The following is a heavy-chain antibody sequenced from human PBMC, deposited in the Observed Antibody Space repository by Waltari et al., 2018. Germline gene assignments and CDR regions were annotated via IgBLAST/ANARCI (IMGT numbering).Heavy chain of an antibody. J-gene: IGHJ4*02. D-gene: IGHD3-22*01. CDR3: ARSTRGRDLYYYDSSGHHGGGFDY. V-gene: IGHV1-69*02. CDR1: GGTFSSYT. Sequence: QVQLVQSGAEVKKPGSSVQVSCKASGGTFSSYTISWVRPAPGHGLEWMGRIIPTLGIANYAQKCQGRVTITADKSTSTAYMELSSLRSEDTAVYYCARSTRGRDLYYYDSSGHHGGGFDYWGQGTLVTVSS. CDR2: IIPTLGIA.